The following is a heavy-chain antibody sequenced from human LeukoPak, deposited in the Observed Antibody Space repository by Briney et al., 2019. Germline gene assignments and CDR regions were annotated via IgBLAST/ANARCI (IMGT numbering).Heavy chain of an antibody. CDR3: ARERGDWEQLVHWFDP. J-gene: IGHJ5*02. CDR2: ISAYNGNT. CDR1: GYTFTSYG. D-gene: IGHD6-6*01. V-gene: IGHV1-18*01. Sequence: ASVKVSCKASGYTFTSYGISWVRQAPGQGLEWMGWISAYNGNTNYAQKLQGRVTMTTDTSTSTAYMELRSLRSDDTAVYYCARERGDWEQLVHWFDPWGQGTLVTVSS.